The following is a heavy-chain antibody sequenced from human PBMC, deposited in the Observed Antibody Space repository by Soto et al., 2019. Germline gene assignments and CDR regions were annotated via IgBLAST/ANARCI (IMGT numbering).Heavy chain of an antibody. J-gene: IGHJ4*02. Sequence: PGGSLRRSCAASGFTFGSYSMNWVGQGQGEGLEGDSYISSSSSTIYYGDSGKGRFTISRDNAKNSLYLQMNSLRAEDTAVYYCSSTGRAYYDGAGSYYRNYYFVDWGQGTLVTV. CDR3: SSTGRAYYDGAGSYYRNYYFVD. CDR2: ISSSSSTI. V-gene: IGHV3-48*01. D-gene: IGHD3-10*01. CDR1: GFTFGSYS.